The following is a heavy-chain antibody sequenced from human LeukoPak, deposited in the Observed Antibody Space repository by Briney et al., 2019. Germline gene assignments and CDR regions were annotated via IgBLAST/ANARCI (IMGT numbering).Heavy chain of an antibody. D-gene: IGHD6-19*01. Sequence: PGGSLRLSCAASGFTFSSYAMHWVRQAPGKGLEWVAVISFDGSNKYYADSVKGRFTISRDNSKNTLYLQMNSLRAEDTAVYYCASSKGSYNSAWYDGFDYWGQGTLVTVSS. CDR1: GFTFSSYA. CDR2: ISFDGSNK. CDR3: ASSKGSYNSAWYDGFDY. J-gene: IGHJ4*02. V-gene: IGHV3-30-3*01.